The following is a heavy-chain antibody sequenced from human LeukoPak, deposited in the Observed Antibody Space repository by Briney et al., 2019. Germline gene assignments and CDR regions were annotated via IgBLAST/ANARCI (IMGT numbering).Heavy chain of an antibody. Sequence: ASVKVSCKASGYTFTGYYMHWVRQAPGQGLEWMVWINPNSGGTNYAQKFQGRVTMTRDTSISTAYMELSRLRSDDTAVYYCARDLLMTTVTTYPDLGGMDVWGQGTTVTVSS. D-gene: IGHD4-17*01. CDR2: INPNSGGT. J-gene: IGHJ6*02. V-gene: IGHV1-2*02. CDR1: GYTFTGYY. CDR3: ARDLLMTTVTTYPDLGGMDV.